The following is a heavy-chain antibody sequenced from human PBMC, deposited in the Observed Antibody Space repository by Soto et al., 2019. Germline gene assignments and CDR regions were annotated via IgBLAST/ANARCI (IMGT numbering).Heavy chain of an antibody. CDR2: VFYSGST. D-gene: IGHD4-17*01. V-gene: IGHV4-61*01. CDR3: ARHTTVTNIDY. Sequence: SETLSLTCTVSGGSVRSGRYYWSWIRQPPGKGLEWIGYVFYSGSTRYNPSLNSRVTVSVDTSKNQFSLKLTSVTAADTAIYYCARHTTVTNIDYWGRGTLVTVSS. CDR1: GGSVRSGRYY. J-gene: IGHJ4*02.